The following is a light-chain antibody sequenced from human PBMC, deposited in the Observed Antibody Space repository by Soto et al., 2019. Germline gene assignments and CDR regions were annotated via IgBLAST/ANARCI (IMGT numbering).Light chain of an antibody. CDR2: AAS. J-gene: IGKJ5*01. V-gene: IGKV1-39*01. CDR3: QQYGSSPRIT. Sequence: DIQMTQSPSSLSASVGDRVTITCRASQSINSYLNWYQQKPGRAPKLLIYAASSLQSGVPSRFSGSGSGTDFTLTISRLEPEDFAVYYCQQYGSSPRITFGQGTRLEI. CDR1: QSINSY.